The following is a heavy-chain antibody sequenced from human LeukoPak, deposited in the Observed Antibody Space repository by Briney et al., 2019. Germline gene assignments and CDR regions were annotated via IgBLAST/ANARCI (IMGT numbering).Heavy chain of an antibody. CDR3: AREGGDAFDI. Sequence: GGSLRLSCAASGFTFSSYWMHWVRHAPGKGLVWVSRISSDGSSTSYADSVKGRFTISRDNAKNTLYLQMNSLRAEDTAVYYCAREGGDAFDIWGQGTMVTVSS. D-gene: IGHD2-15*01. V-gene: IGHV3-74*01. J-gene: IGHJ3*02. CDR1: GFTFSSYW. CDR2: ISSDGSST.